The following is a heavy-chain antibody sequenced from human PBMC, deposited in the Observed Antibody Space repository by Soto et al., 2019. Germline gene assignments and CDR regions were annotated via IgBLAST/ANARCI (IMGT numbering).Heavy chain of an antibody. D-gene: IGHD6-6*01. Sequence: GASVKVSCKASGYTFTMYGISWVVQSAGQGLEGMGWISAYNGNTNYAQKLQGRVTMTTDTSTSTAYMELRSLRSDDTAVYYCARDLVLRGAGAFDIWGQGTMVTVSS. J-gene: IGHJ3*02. V-gene: IGHV1-18*04. CDR1: GYTFTMYG. CDR3: ARDLVLRGAGAFDI. CDR2: ISAYNGNT.